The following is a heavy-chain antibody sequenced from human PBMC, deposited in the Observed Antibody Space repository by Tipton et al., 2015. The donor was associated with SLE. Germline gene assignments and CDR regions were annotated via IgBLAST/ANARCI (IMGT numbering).Heavy chain of an antibody. Sequence: TLSLTCTVSGASISSHYWTWVRQTPGKGLEWIGYIYNSGSTFYNPSLKSRVTIFLDTSKNQVSLRLTSVTAADTAVYYCARDGKFRGLDVWGQGTTVTVSS. CDR3: ARDGKFRGLDV. V-gene: IGHV4-59*11. CDR2: IYNSGST. CDR1: GASISSHY. D-gene: IGHD1-26*01. J-gene: IGHJ6*02.